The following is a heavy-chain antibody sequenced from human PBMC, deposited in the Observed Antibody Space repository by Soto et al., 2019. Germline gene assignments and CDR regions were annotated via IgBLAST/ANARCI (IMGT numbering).Heavy chain of an antibody. CDR1: GGSISSYY. D-gene: IGHD3-16*02. CDR3: ARDRQYYDYVWGSYRYDGFDY. Sequence: PSETLSLTCTVSGGSISSYYWSWIRQPPGKGLEWIGYIYYSGSTNYNPSLKSRVTISVDTSKNQFSLKLSSVTAADTAVYYCARDRQYYDYVWGSYRYDGFDYWGQGTLVTVSS. CDR2: IYYSGST. J-gene: IGHJ4*02. V-gene: IGHV4-59*01.